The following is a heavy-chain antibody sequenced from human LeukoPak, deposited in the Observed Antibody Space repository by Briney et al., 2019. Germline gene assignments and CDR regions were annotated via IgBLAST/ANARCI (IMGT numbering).Heavy chain of an antibody. CDR3: ARHKYCSSTSCYAFDI. CDR1: GYTFTSYG. J-gene: IGHJ3*02. V-gene: IGHV1-18*01. D-gene: IGHD2-2*01. Sequence: GASVKVSCKASGYTFTSYGSSWVRQAPGQGLEWMGWISADNGNTNYAQKFQGRVTMTTDTSTCTAYMELRSLRSDDTAVYYCARHKYCSSTSCYAFDIWGQGTMVTVSS. CDR2: ISADNGNT.